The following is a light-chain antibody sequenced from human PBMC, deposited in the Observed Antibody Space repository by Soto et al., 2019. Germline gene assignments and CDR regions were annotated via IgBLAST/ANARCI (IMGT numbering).Light chain of an antibody. CDR2: AND. J-gene: IGLJ2*01. CDR1: RSNIGGNA. CDR3: AVWDDNLRGL. V-gene: IGLV1-44*01. Sequence: QSVLTQPPSVSGTPGPRVTISCSGSRSNIGGNAVTWYQQVPGTAPKLLIYANDQRHSGISDRFSGSKSSTSASLAISGLQSEDEADYYCAVWDDNLRGLFGGGTKLTVL.